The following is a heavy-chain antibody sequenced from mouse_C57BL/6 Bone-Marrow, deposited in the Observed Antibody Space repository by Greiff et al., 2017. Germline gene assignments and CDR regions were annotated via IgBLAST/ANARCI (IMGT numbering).Heavy chain of an antibody. CDR3: ARSGEWLLRDFDY. CDR1: GYTFTSYG. Sequence: QVQLQPSGAELARPGASVKLSCKASGYTFTSYGISWVKQRTGQGLEWIGEIYPRSGNTYYNEKFKGKATLTADKSSSTAYMELRSLTSEDSAVYFCARSGEWLLRDFDYWGQGTTLTVSA. CDR2: IYPRSGNT. V-gene: IGHV1-81*01. D-gene: IGHD2-3*01. J-gene: IGHJ2*01.